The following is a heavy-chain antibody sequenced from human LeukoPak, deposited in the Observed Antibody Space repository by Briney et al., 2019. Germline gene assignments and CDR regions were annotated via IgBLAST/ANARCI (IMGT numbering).Heavy chain of an antibody. Sequence: GGSLRLSCAASGFTFSSYWMHWVRQAPGKGLVWVSRIISDGSSTSYADSVKGRFTISRDTSKNMLYFQMNSLRLEDTAVYFCARGGAPFGMVNDAFDIWGQGTMVTVSS. D-gene: IGHD3-3*01. CDR1: GFTFSSYW. CDR3: ARGGAPFGMVNDAFDI. CDR2: IISDGSST. V-gene: IGHV3-74*01. J-gene: IGHJ3*02.